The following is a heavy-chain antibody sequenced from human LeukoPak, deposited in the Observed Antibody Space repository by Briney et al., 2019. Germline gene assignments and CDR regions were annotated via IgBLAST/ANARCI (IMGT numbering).Heavy chain of an antibody. J-gene: IGHJ5*02. Sequence: SETLSLTCTVSGGSISSFYWSWIRQPPGKGLEWIGYIYYSGSTDYSPSLKSRVTISVDTSKDQFSLKLSSVTAADTAVYYCARVKWEQLVGPWFDPWGQGTLVTVSS. V-gene: IGHV4-59*01. CDR1: GGSISSFY. CDR2: IYYSGST. D-gene: IGHD6-6*01. CDR3: ARVKWEQLVGPWFDP.